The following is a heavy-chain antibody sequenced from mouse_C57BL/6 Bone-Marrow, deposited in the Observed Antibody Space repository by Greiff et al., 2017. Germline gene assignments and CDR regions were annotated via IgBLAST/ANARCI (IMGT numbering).Heavy chain of an antibody. J-gene: IGHJ4*01. D-gene: IGHD1-1*01. CDR1: GYTFTDYY. V-gene: IGHV1-26*01. CDR2: INPNNGGT. CDR3: ARITTVVAPYAMDY. Sequence: VQLQQSGPELVKPGASVKISCKASGYTFTDYYMNWVKQSHGKSLEWIGDINPNNGGTSYNQKFKGKATLTVDKSSSTAYMELRSLTSEDSAVYYCARITTVVAPYAMDYWGQGTSVTVSS.